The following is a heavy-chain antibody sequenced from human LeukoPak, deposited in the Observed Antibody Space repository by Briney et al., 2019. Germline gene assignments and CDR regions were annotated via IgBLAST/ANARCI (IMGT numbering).Heavy chain of an antibody. J-gene: IGHJ4*02. CDR1: GFTFSCYV. D-gene: IGHD4-23*01. V-gene: IGHV3-23*01. Sequence: GGSLRLSCAASGFTFSCYVMSWVRQAPGKGLEWVSAISGSGGSSDYADSVKGRFTNSRDNSKNTLYLQMNSLRAEDTAIYYCAKKAGNDYGGRSFDHWGQGTLVTVSS. CDR2: ISGSGGSS. CDR3: AKKAGNDYGGRSFDH.